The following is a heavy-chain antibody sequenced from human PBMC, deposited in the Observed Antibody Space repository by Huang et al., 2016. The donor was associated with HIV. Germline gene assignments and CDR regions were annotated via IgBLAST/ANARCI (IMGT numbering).Heavy chain of an antibody. CDR3: ARVNKITMVHY. CDR2: ISYDGSNK. J-gene: IGHJ4*02. D-gene: IGHD3-10*01. Sequence: QVQLVESGGGVVQPGRSVRLSCAASGFTFSSYAMHWVRQAPGKGLEWVAVISYDGSNKYYADSVKGRFTISRDNSKNTLYLQMNSLRAEDTAVYYCARVNKITMVHYWGQGTLVTVSS. V-gene: IGHV3-30-3*01. CDR1: GFTFSSYA.